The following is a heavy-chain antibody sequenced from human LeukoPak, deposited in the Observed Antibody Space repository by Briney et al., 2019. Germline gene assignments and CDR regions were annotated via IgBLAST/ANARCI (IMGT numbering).Heavy chain of an antibody. V-gene: IGHV3-53*01. J-gene: IGHJ4*02. Sequence: PGGSLTLSCAASGFTVSSNYMNWVRQAPGKGLEWVSVIFSGGSTYYADSVKGRFTISRDNSRNTLYLQMNSLRAEDTAVYYCARGSEAATIFYWGQGTLVTVSS. CDR2: IFSGGST. D-gene: IGHD3-3*01. CDR3: ARGSEAATIFY. CDR1: GFTVSSNY.